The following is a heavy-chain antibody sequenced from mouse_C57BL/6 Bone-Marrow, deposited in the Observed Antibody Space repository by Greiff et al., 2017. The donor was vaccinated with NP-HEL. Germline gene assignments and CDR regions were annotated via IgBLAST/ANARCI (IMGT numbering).Heavy chain of an antibody. CDR1: GFSLTSYG. J-gene: IGHJ4*01. Sequence: VQVVESGPGLVAPSQSLSITCTVSGFSLTSYGVHWVRQPPGKGLEWLVVIWSDGSTTYNSALKSRLSISKDNSKSQVFLKMNSLQTDDTAMYYCARESYDYPYYYAMDYWGQGTSVTVSS. CDR2: IWSDGST. V-gene: IGHV2-6*03. D-gene: IGHD2-4*01. CDR3: ARESYDYPYYYAMDY.